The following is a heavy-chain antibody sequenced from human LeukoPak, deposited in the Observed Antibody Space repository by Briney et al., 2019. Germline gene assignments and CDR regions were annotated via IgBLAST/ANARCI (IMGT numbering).Heavy chain of an antibody. CDR3: AKDCCSGSYSFFDY. CDR1: GYTFTSHY. V-gene: IGHV1-46*01. J-gene: IGHJ4*02. CDR2: INPSGGST. D-gene: IGHD1-26*01. Sequence: ASVKVSCKASGYTFTSHYMHWVRQAPEQGLEWMGIINPSGGSTSYAQKFQGRVTMTRDMSTRTDYMELSSLRAEDTAVYYCAKDCCSGSYSFFDYWGQGTLVTVSS.